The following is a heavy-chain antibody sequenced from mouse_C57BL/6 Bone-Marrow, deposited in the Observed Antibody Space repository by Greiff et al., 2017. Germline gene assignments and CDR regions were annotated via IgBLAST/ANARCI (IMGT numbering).Heavy chain of an antibody. CDR1: GFTFSNYW. Sequence: EVKLVESGGGLVQPGGSMKLSCVASGFTFSNYWMNWVRQSPEKGLEWVAQIRLKSDNYATHYAESVKGRFTISRDDSKSSVYLQMNNLRAEDTGSYYCTGRAWFAYWGQGTLVTVSA. CDR3: TGRAWFAY. CDR2: IRLKSDNYAT. J-gene: IGHJ3*01. V-gene: IGHV6-3*01.